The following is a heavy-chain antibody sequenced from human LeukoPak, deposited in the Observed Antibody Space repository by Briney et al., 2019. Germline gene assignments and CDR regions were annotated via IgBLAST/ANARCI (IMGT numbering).Heavy chain of an antibody. D-gene: IGHD5-12*01. Sequence: PGGSLRLSCAASGLTFNNAWMSWVRQAPGKGLEWVGRIKSKTNDETTDYAAPVKGRFTISRDDSKNTLYLQMNSLKTEDTAVYYCTAGTGYSDHDYWGQGTLVTVSS. CDR1: GLTFNNAW. CDR3: TAGTGYSDHDY. J-gene: IGHJ4*02. CDR2: IKSKTNDETT. V-gene: IGHV3-15*01.